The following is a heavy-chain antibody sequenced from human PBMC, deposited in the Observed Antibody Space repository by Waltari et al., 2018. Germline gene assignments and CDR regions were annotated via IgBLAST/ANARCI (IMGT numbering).Heavy chain of an antibody. J-gene: IGHJ5*02. D-gene: IGHD2-21*02. CDR1: GGSISGFY. CDR3: ARGGGGDWEWFDP. CDR2: IYYTGRT. Sequence: QVQLQESGTSLLKPSETLSLICTVSGGSISGFYWSWVRQPPGKGLDWICYIYYTGRTNFNPSLKSRVTMSVDTSKNQFSLKLSSVTAADTAFYYCARGGGGDWEWFDPWGQGTLVTVSS. V-gene: IGHV4-59*01.